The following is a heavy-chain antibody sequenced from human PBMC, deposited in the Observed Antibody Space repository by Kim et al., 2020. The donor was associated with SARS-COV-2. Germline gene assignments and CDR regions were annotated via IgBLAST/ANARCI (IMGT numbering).Heavy chain of an antibody. CDR3: ARRLPGTAVAGIYGMDV. D-gene: IGHD6-19*01. CDR1: GFTFSSYS. J-gene: IGHJ6*02. Sequence: GGSLRLSCTASGFTFSSYSMNWVRQAPGKGLEWVSSISSSSSYIYYADSVKGRFTISRDNAKNSLYLQMNSLRAEDTAVYYCARRLPGTAVAGIYGMDVWGQGTTVTVSS. V-gene: IGHV3-21*01. CDR2: ISSSSSYI.